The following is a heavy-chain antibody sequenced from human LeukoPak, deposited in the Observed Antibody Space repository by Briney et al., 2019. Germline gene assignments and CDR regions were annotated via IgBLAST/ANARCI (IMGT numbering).Heavy chain of an antibody. D-gene: IGHD3-3*01. CDR3: ARDRVELNWFDP. J-gene: IGHJ5*02. CDR1: GDSLSSSSAA. CDR2: TYYRSKWYN. Sequence: SQTLSLTCAISGDSLSSSSAAWNWIRQSPSRGLEWLGRTYYRSKWYNDYAVFVKSRITINPDTSKNQFSLQLNSVTPEDTAVYYCARDRVELNWFDPWGQGTLVTVSS. V-gene: IGHV6-1*01.